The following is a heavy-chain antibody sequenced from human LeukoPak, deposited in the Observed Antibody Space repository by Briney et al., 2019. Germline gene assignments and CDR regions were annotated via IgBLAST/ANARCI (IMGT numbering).Heavy chain of an antibody. J-gene: IGHJ5*02. D-gene: IGHD7-27*01. V-gene: IGHV4-59*12. CDR2: ISDIGSI. Sequence: SETLSHTCTVSGGSISSYYWSWIRQPPGKGLEWIAYISDIGSINYNPSLKSRVTMSVDTSKNQFSLKLSSVTAADTAVYYCARANWGNWFDPWGQGTLVTVSS. CDR3: ARANWGNWFDP. CDR1: GGSISSYY.